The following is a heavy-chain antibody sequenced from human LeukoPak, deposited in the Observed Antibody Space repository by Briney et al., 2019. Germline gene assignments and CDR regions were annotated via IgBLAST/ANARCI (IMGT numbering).Heavy chain of an antibody. CDR3: ARAPSEIGGYYPEYFRH. D-gene: IGHD3-22*01. V-gene: IGHV3-53*01. CDR2: MYTGGTT. J-gene: IGHJ1*01. Sequence: GGSLRLSCAASGFSVSDTHMSWVRQAPGKGLEWVSAMYTGGTTYYADSVTGRFTISRDNAKNTVSLQMNSLRPEDTGVYYCARAPSEIGGYYPEYFRHWGQGTLVTVSS. CDR1: GFSVSDTH.